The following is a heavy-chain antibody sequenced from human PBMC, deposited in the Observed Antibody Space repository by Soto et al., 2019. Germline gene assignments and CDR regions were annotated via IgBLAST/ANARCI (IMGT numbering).Heavy chain of an antibody. CDR3: ARRWNYYLDF. V-gene: IGHV3-33*05. CDR2: ISYDGSD. CDR1: GFPFREFG. D-gene: IGHD1-1*01. J-gene: IGHJ4*02. Sequence: ESGGGVVQPGRSLRLSYVASGFPFREFGMHWVRQAPGKGLEWVALISYDGSDYADSVKGRFTISRDDSRDTLFLHMDNLRPDDTGVYYCARRWNYYLDFWGQGTLVAVSS.